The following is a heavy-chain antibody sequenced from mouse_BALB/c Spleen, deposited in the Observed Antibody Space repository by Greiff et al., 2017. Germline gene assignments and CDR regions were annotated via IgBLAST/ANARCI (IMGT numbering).Heavy chain of an antibody. D-gene: IGHD2-3*01. Sequence: QVQLQQSGAGLVRPGSSGKISCTASGYAFSSYWMHWVQQRPGQGLEWVGQICPGGGDTNYTGKVKGQSTLTADNPSSTVYMQLTSLTSEDSAVYFCARSEGYYTFAYWGQGTPVTVSS. CDR3: ARSEGYYTFAY. V-gene: IGHV1-80*01. CDR1: GYAFSSYW. CDR2: ICPGGGDT. J-gene: IGHJ2*01.